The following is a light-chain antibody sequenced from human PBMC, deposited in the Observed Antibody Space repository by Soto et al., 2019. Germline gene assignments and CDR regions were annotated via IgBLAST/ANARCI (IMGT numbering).Light chain of an antibody. V-gene: IGKV2-28*01. CDR3: QQYDGAPLT. J-gene: IGKJ3*01. CDR1: QSLLHSNGYNY. Sequence: DIVMTQSPLSLPVTPGEPASISCRSSQSLLHSNGYNYLDWYLQKPGQSPQLVIYLGSNRASGVPDRFSGSGSGTDFALTINRLEPEDFAVYFCQQYDGAPLTFGPGTKVDVK. CDR2: LGS.